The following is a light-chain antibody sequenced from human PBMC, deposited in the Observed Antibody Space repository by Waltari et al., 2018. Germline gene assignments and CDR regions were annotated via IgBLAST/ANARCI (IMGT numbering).Light chain of an antibody. CDR3: AAWDDRLNGWV. Sequence: QSVLPHPPSASGTPGQRVPLSFSGSFSSIGSNAVNWYQQLPGTAPQLLIYTNRQRPAVVPDRFSGYKSGTSASLVISGLQSEDEADYYCAAWDDRLNGWVFGGGTKLTVL. CDR1: FSSIGSNA. J-gene: IGLJ3*02. CDR2: TNR. V-gene: IGLV1-44*01.